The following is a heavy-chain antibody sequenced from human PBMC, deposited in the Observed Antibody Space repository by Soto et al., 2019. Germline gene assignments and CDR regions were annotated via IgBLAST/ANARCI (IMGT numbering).Heavy chain of an antibody. V-gene: IGHV4-30-4*01. CDR2: IYYSGST. J-gene: IGHJ4*02. CDR3: ARLAYCGGDCYSDPFDY. CDR1: GGSISSGDYY. D-gene: IGHD2-21*02. Sequence: TLSLTCTVSGGSISSGDYYWSWIRQPPGKGLEWIGYIYYSGSTYYNPSLKSRVTISVDTSKNQFSLKLSSVTAADTAVYYCARLAYCGGDCYSDPFDYWGQGTLVTVSS.